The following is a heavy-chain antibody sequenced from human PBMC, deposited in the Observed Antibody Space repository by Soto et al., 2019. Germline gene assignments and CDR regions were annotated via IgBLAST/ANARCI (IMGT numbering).Heavy chain of an antibody. V-gene: IGHV4-31*03. CDR3: ARSSSWYYFDY. CDR1: GGSISSSSYY. CDR2: IYYSGST. D-gene: IGHD6-13*01. Sequence: SETLSLTCTVSGGSISSSSYYWGWIRQHPGKGLEWIGYIYYSGSTYYNPSLKSRVTISVDTSKNQFSLKLSSVTAADTAVYYCARSSSWYYFDYWGQGTLVTVSS. J-gene: IGHJ4*02.